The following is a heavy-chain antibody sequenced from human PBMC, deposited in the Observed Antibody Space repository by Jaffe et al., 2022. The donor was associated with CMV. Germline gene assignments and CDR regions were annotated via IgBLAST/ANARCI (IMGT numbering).Heavy chain of an antibody. J-gene: IGHJ4*02. CDR1: GFTFSSYG. Sequence: QVQLVESGGGVVQPGRSLRLSCAASGFTFSSYGMHWVRQAPGKGLEWVAVIWYDGSNKYYADSVKGRFTISRDNSKNTLYLQMNSLRAEDTAVYYCARDDSLDVSGLDYWGQGTLVTVSS. V-gene: IGHV3-33*08. CDR2: IWYDGSNK. D-gene: IGHD3-16*01. CDR3: ARDDSLDVSGLDY.